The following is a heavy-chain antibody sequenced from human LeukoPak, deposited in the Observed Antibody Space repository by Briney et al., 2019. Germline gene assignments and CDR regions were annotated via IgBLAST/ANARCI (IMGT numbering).Heavy chain of an antibody. Sequence: YPGGSLRLSCAASGFTFSSYAMHWVRQAPGKGLEWVAVISYDGSNKYYADSVKGRFTISRDNSKNSLYLQMNSLRAEDTAVYYCARGERDYYYYYMDVWGKGTTVTVSS. J-gene: IGHJ6*03. CDR3: ARGERDYYYYYMDV. CDR1: GFTFSSYA. CDR2: ISYDGSNK. V-gene: IGHV3-30*04.